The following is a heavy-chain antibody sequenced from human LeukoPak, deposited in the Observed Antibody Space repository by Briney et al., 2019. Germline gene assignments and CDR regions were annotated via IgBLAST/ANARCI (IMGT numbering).Heavy chain of an antibody. V-gene: IGHV4-31*03. Sequence: SETLSLTCTVSGGSISSGGYYWSWIRQHPGKGLGWIGYIYYSGSTYYNPSLKSRVTISVDTSRNQFSLKLSSVTAADTAVYYCARGTDYYDSSGLYYFDYWGQGTLVTVSS. J-gene: IGHJ4*02. CDR2: IYYSGST. D-gene: IGHD3-22*01. CDR1: GGSISSGGYY. CDR3: ARGTDYYDSSGLYYFDY.